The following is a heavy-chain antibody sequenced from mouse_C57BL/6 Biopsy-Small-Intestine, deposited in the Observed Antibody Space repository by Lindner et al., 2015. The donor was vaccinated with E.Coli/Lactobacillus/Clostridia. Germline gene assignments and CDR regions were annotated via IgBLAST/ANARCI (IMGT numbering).Heavy chain of an antibody. V-gene: IGHV1-81*01. CDR1: GYTFTNYG. D-gene: IGHD2-3*01. J-gene: IGHJ2*01. CDR3: ARGFDGYYGYFDY. CDR2: IFPRSGNY. Sequence: VQLQESGAELARPGASVKLSCKASGYTFTNYGISWVKQRTGQGLEWIGEIFPRSGNYYYNEKFKGKATLTTDKSSSTAFMELRSLTSEDSAVYFCARGFDGYYGYFDYWGQGTTLTVSS.